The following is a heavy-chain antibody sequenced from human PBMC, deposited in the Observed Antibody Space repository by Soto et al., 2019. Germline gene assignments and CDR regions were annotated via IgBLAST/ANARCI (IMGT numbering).Heavy chain of an antibody. CDR3: ATAVPFVD. CDR1: GFTFSSYW. V-gene: IGHV3-74*01. D-gene: IGHD6-19*01. Sequence: EVQLVESGGGLVQPGGSLRLSCAASGFTFSSYWMHWVRQAPGKGLVWVSRINSDGSSTSYADSVKGRFTISRDNAKNTRYLQMNSLRAEGSAVCYGATAVPFVDWGQGSLVTVSS. CDR2: INSDGSST. J-gene: IGHJ4*02.